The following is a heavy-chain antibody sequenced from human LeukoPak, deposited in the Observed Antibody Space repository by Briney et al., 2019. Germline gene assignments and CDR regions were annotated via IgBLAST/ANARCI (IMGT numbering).Heavy chain of an antibody. CDR3: ARGQVLDY. CDR1: GFTFDDYG. V-gene: IGHV3-7*01. CDR2: IKQDGSEK. Sequence: PGGSLSLSCAASGFTFDDYGMSWVRQAPGKGLEWVANIKQDGSEKYYVDSVKGRFTISRDNAENSLYLQMNSLRADDTAVYYCARGQVLDYWGQGTLVTVSS. J-gene: IGHJ4*02.